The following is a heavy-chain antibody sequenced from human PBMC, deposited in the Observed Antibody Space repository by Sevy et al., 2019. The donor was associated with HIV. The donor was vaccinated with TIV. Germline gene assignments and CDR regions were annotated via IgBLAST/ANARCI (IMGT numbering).Heavy chain of an antibody. Sequence: SETLSLTCTVSGGSISSGNDYWSWIRQPPGKGLEWIGYFYYSGSTYYNPSLKSRLTISVDTSKNQFSLKLSSVTAADTAVYYCAKTRGGATNDAFDIWGQGTMVTVSS. CDR2: FYYSGST. CDR1: GGSISSGNDY. CDR3: AKTRGGATNDAFDI. J-gene: IGHJ3*02. D-gene: IGHD1-26*01. V-gene: IGHV4-30-4*01.